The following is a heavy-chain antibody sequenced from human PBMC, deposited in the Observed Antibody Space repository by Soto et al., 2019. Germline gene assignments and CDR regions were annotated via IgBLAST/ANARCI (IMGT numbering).Heavy chain of an antibody. CDR3: ARAGSGSYPYYFDY. Sequence: NPSETLSLTCAVSGYSISSGYYWGWIRQPPGKGLEWIGSIYHSGSTYYNPSLKSRVTISVDTSKNQFSLKLSSVTAADTAVYYCARAGSGSYPYYFDYWGQGTLVTVSS. J-gene: IGHJ4*02. CDR1: GYSISSGYY. V-gene: IGHV4-38-2*01. D-gene: IGHD1-26*01. CDR2: IYHSGST.